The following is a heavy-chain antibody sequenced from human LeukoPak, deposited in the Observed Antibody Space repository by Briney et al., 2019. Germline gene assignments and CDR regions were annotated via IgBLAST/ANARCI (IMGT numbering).Heavy chain of an antibody. CDR3: TTRVVTTNDY. Sequence: NSGGSLRLSCAASGFTFENAWMNWVRQAPGKGLEWVGRIKTKTKGVTTDYPASVKGRFTISRDDSKTTLYLQMNNLKIEDTAVYYCTTRVVTTNDYWGRGTLVTVSS. D-gene: IGHD2-21*02. CDR2: IKTKTKGVTT. J-gene: IGHJ4*02. V-gene: IGHV3-15*07. CDR1: GFTFENAW.